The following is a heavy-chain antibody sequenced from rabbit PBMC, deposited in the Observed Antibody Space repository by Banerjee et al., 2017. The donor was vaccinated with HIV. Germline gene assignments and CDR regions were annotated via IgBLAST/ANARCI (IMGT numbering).Heavy chain of an antibody. D-gene: IGHD1-1*01. CDR3: ARDRHASSSGYGARLDL. CDR1: GFSFSDKYV. Sequence: QEQLEESGGDLVKPGRSLPITCTASGFSFSDKYVMCWVRQAPGKGLEWIGCIGAGSGSTSYASWVISRFTISKTSSTTVTLQMTSLTAADTATYFCARDRHASSSGYGARLDLWGQGTLVTVS. J-gene: IGHJ3*01. V-gene: IGHV1S45*01. CDR2: IGAGSGST.